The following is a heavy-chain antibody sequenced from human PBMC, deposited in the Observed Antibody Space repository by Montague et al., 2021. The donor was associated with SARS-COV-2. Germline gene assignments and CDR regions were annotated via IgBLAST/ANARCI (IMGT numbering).Heavy chain of an antibody. CDR1: GDSVSRNSAA. D-gene: IGHD3-22*01. CDR2: TYYRSKWYN. J-gene: IGHJ4*02. Sequence: CAISGDSVSRNSAAWNWIRQSPSRGLEWLGRTYYRSKWYNDYAVSVKSRITINPDTSKNQFSLQLNSVTAEDTAVYYCARELRRIIMIVEIRGFDYWGQGTLVTVSS. CDR3: ARELRRIIMIVEIRGFDY. V-gene: IGHV6-1*01.